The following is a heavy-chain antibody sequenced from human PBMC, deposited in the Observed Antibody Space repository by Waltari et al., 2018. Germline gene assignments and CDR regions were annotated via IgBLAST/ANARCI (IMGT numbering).Heavy chain of an antibody. CDR1: GGSITTNRHY. CDR2: ISYSGAT. J-gene: IGHJ3*01. D-gene: IGHD3-16*01. CDR3: ATYVGASIGTAAFDV. V-gene: IGHV4-39*01. Sequence: QLHLQESGPGLVQPSETLSLPCSVSGGSITTNRHYWGWIRQPPGTGLEWTATISYSGATCAIPSRKIRLTISVDTFKNQFSLKLSSVTAADTAVYYCATYVGASIGTAAFDVWGQGTMVTVSS.